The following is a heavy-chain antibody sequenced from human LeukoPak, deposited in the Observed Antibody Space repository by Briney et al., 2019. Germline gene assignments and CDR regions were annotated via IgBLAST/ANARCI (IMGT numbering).Heavy chain of an antibody. V-gene: IGHV3-21*01. CDR2: ISSSSSYI. CDR3: ATYYYGSGSYNFPFDY. Sequence: GGSLRLSCAASGFTFSSHSMNWVRQAPGKGLEWVSSISSSSSYIYYADSVKGRFTISRDNAKNSLYLQMNSLRAEDTAVYYCATYYYGSGSYNFPFDYWGQGTLVTVSS. J-gene: IGHJ4*02. CDR1: GFTFSSHS. D-gene: IGHD3-10*01.